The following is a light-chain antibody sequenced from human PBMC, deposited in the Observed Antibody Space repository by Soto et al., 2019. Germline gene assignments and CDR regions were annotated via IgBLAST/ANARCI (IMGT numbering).Light chain of an antibody. CDR3: QSYAANNQV. J-gene: IGLJ3*02. CDR1: SGSIASNY. CDR2: EDN. Sequence: NFMRTQPHSVSESPGKTVIISCTRSSGSIASNYVQWYQQRPGSSPTTVIYEDNQRPSGVPDRFSGSIDSSSNSASLTISGLETEDEADYFCQSYAANNQVCGGGTKLTVL. V-gene: IGLV6-57*01.